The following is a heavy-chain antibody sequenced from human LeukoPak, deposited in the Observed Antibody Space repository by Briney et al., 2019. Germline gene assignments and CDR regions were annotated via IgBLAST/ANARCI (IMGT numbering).Heavy chain of an antibody. J-gene: IGHJ1*01. V-gene: IGHV4-59*08. CDR3: ARHEVMTTYAN. D-gene: IGHD4-17*01. Sequence: SETLSLTCTVSGASISSYFWSWIRQPPGKGLEWIGYISYSGSTNYNASLRSRVTMSVDTSKNQFSLNLNSVTAADTAVYYCARHEVMTTYANRGQGTRVTVSS. CDR1: GASISSYF. CDR2: ISYSGST.